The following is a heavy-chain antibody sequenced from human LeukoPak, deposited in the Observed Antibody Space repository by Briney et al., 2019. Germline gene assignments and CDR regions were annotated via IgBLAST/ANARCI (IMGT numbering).Heavy chain of an antibody. J-gene: IGHJ4*02. CDR3: ARGRYYYDSSGYYLDY. Sequence: PSETLSLTCAVYGGSFSGYYWSWIRQPPGKGLEWIGEINPSGSTNYNPSLKSRVTISVDTSKNRFSLKLSSVTAADTAVYYCARGRYYYDSSGYYLDYWGQGTLVTVSS. CDR1: GGSFSGYY. V-gene: IGHV4-34*01. CDR2: INPSGST. D-gene: IGHD3-22*01.